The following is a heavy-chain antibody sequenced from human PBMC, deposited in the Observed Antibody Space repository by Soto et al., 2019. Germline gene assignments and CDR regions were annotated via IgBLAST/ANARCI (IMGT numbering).Heavy chain of an antibody. D-gene: IGHD4-4*01. Sequence: SGPTLVNPTQTLTLTWTFSGFSLSTSGVGVGWIRQPPGKALEWLALIYWNDDKRYSPSLKSRLTITKDTSKNQVVLTMTNMDPVYTATYYCAHRLQAGLTKYYFDYWGQGTLVTVSS. CDR3: AHRLQAGLTKYYFDY. CDR1: GFSLSTSGVG. CDR2: IYWNDDK. J-gene: IGHJ4*02. V-gene: IGHV2-5*01.